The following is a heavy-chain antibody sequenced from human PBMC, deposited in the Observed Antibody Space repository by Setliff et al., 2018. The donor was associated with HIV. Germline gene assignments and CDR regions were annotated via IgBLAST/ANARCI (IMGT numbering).Heavy chain of an antibody. V-gene: IGHV3-23*01. CDR3: AKTSSSSEYYFDY. CDR2: ISGSGGST. CDR1: GFTFSSYA. J-gene: IGHJ4*02. D-gene: IGHD6-13*01. Sequence: TGGSLRLSCAASGFTFSSYAMSWVRQAPGKGLEWVSAISGSGGSTYYADSVKGRFTISRDNSKNTLYLQMNSLRAEDTAVYYCAKTSSSSEYYFDYWGQGTLVTVSS.